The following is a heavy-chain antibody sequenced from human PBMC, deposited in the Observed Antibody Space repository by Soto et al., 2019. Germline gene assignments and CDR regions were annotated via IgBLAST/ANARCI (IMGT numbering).Heavy chain of an antibody. CDR1: GYTFTGYY. CDR3: ARDLGSVGAPAY. V-gene: IGHV1-2*04. CDR2: INPNSGGT. Sequence: QVQLVQSGAEVKKPGASVKVSCKASGYTFTGYYMHWVRQAPGQGLEWMGWINPNSGGTNYAQKFQGWVTMTRDTYISTADMELSRLRSDDTAVYYCARDLGSVGAPAYWGQGTLVTVSS. D-gene: IGHD1-26*01. J-gene: IGHJ4*02.